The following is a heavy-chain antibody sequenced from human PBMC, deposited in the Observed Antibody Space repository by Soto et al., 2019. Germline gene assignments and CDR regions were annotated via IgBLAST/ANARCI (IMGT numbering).Heavy chain of an antibody. Sequence: QVQLVESGGGVVQPGTSLRLSCAVSGFPFSTYGFHWFRQPPGKGLEWVAVIVSDGSAKYHADSVEGRFTISRDNSQDTLYLQMNSLRAEDTVVYYCARDDAFGNENGFDIWGQGTMVTVSS. CDR2: IVSDGSAK. V-gene: IGHV3-33*01. CDR1: GFPFSTYG. D-gene: IGHD1-1*01. J-gene: IGHJ3*02. CDR3: ARDDAFGNENGFDI.